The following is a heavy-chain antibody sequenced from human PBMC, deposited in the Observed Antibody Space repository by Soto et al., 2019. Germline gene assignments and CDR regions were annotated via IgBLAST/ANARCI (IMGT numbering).Heavy chain of an antibody. Sequence: EVQLVESGGGLVQPGRSLRLSCAASGFTFDDYAMHWVRQAPGKGLEWVSGISWNRGSIGYADSVKGRFTISRGNAKNSQYLQMNSLRAEDTTLYCCAKDRVAETSYYFDYWGQGTLVTGSS. CDR2: ISWNRGSI. CDR3: AKDRVAETSYYFDY. CDR1: GFTFDDYA. J-gene: IGHJ4*02. D-gene: IGHD5-12*01. V-gene: IGHV3-9*01.